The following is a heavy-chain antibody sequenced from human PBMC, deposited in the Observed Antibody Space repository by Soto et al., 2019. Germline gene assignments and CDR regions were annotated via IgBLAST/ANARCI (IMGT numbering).Heavy chain of an antibody. V-gene: IGHV5-51*01. CDR2: IYPGDSDT. Sequence: GESLKISCKGSGYSFTSYWIGWVRQMPGKGLEWMGIIYPGDSDTRYSPSFQGQVTISADKSISTAYLQWSSLKASDTAMYYCARSGDILTGSRTIDYWGQGTLVTVSS. D-gene: IGHD3-9*01. CDR3: ARSGDILTGSRTIDY. CDR1: GYSFTSYW. J-gene: IGHJ4*02.